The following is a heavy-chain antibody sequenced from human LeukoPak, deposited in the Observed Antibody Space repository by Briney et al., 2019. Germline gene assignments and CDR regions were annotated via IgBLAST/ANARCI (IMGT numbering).Heavy chain of an antibody. V-gene: IGHV3-9*01. CDR2: ISWNSGSI. Sequence: PGGSLRLSCAASGFTFDDYAMHWVRQAPGKGLEWVSGISWNSGSIGYADSVKGRFTISRDNAKNSLYLQMNSLRAEDTALYYCAKGVLNWNDPGSWFDLWGQGTLVTVSS. CDR1: GFTFDDYA. CDR3: AKGVLNWNDPGSWFDL. J-gene: IGHJ5*02. D-gene: IGHD1-1*01.